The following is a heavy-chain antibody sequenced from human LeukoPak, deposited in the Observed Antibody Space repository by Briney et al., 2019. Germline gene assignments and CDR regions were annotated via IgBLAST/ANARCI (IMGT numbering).Heavy chain of an antibody. V-gene: IGHV1-46*01. CDR1: GYTFTNYY. Sequence: ASVKVSCKASGYTFTNYYIHWVRQAPGQGLEWMGIINPSIGTTSYAQKFQGRVTMTRDTSTSTVYMELSSLRSGDTAVYYCAKIVGASNGYFDYWGQGTLVTVSS. CDR2: INPSIGTT. CDR3: AKIVGASNGYFDY. D-gene: IGHD1-26*01. J-gene: IGHJ4*02.